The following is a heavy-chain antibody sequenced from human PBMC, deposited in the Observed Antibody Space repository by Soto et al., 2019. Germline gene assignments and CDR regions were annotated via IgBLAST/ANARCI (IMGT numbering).Heavy chain of an antibody. CDR1: GFNFSSYG. Sequence: GGSLRLSCAVSGFNFSSYGMHWVRQAPGKGLEWVAVISYDGSHKASADSVKGRFAISRDNSKNTLYLQMNSLGAEDTAVYYCARDFVVGGPTINHYYGMDVWGQGTTVTVSS. CDR2: ISYDGSHK. J-gene: IGHJ6*02. D-gene: IGHD1-26*01. V-gene: IGHV3-30*03. CDR3: ARDFVVGGPTINHYYGMDV.